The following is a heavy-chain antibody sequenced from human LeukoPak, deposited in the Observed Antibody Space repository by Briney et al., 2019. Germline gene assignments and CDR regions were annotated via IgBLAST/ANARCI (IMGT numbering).Heavy chain of an antibody. Sequence: GGSLRLSCAASVFTFSSYAMHWVSQAPGKGLEWVAVISYDGSNKYYADSVKGRFTISRDNSKNTLYLQMNSLRAEDTAVYYCARGGYDFLYGMDVWGQGTTVTVSS. J-gene: IGHJ6*02. CDR2: ISYDGSNK. CDR3: ARGGYDFLYGMDV. CDR1: VFTFSSYA. V-gene: IGHV3-30-3*01. D-gene: IGHD3-3*01.